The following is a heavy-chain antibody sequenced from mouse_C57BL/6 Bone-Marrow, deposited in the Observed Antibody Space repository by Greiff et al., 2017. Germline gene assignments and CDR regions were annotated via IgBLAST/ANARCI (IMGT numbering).Heavy chain of an antibody. CDR3: ARDRTGIAMDY. V-gene: IGHV3-6*01. D-gene: IGHD4-1*01. CDR2: ISYAGSN. Sequence: VQLQQSGPGLVKPSQSLSLTCSVTGYSITSGYYWNWIRQFPGNKLEWMGYISYAGSNNYNPSLKNRISITRDTSKNQFFLKLNSVTTEDTATYYCARDRTGIAMDYWGQGTSVTVSS. CDR1: GYSITSGYY. J-gene: IGHJ4*01.